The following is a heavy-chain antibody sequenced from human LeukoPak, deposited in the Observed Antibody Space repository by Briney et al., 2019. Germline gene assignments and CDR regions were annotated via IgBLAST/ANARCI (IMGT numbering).Heavy chain of an antibody. V-gene: IGHV4-38-2*02. J-gene: IGHJ4*02. CDR3: ARKSYSYGSAN. D-gene: IGHD5-18*01. Sequence: SETLSLTCTVSGYSISSGYYWGWIRQPPGKGLEWIGSIYYSGSTYYNPSLKSRVTISVDTSKNQFSLKLSSVTAADTAVYYCARKSYSYGSANWGQGTLVTVSS. CDR1: GYSISSGYY. CDR2: IYYSGST.